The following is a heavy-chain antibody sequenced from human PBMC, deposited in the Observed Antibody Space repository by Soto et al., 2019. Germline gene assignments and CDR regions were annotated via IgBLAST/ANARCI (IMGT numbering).Heavy chain of an antibody. Sequence: GGPLRLSCAASGFTFSSDWMSWDRQAPGQELEWVANIKQEGSEKYYGDSVKGRFTISRENAKNSLYLQMNSLRAEDTAVYYCSREGGIYYGSGSSYYYYYYMDVWGKGTTVTVSS. CDR3: SREGGIYYGSGSSYYYYYYMDV. D-gene: IGHD3-10*01. CDR2: IKQEGSEK. V-gene: IGHV3-7*01. CDR1: GFTFSSDW. J-gene: IGHJ6*03.